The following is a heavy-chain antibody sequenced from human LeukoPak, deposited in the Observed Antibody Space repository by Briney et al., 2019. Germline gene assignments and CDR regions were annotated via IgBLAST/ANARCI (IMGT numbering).Heavy chain of an antibody. V-gene: IGHV4-4*07. J-gene: IGHJ4*02. Sequence: SETLSLTCTVSGGSISSYYWSWIRQPAGKGLEWIGRIYTSGSTNYNPSLKSRVTMSVDTSKNQFSLKLSSVTAADTAVYYCARGSMVRGVGKKPFDYWGQGTLVTVSS. CDR2: IYTSGST. D-gene: IGHD3-10*01. CDR3: ARGSMVRGVGKKPFDY. CDR1: GGSISSYY.